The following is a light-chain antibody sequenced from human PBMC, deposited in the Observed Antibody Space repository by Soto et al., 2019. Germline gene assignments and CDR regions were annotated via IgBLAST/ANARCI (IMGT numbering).Light chain of an antibody. Sequence: DIVLAQSPATLSFPPGEGATVSWRASQSVSSSLAWYQQKPGQAPRLLIYDTSNRVTGIPTRFSGSGSGTDFTLTISSLEPEDFAVYYCQQRSNWLWTFGQGTKVDIK. J-gene: IGKJ1*01. CDR2: DTS. CDR3: QQRSNWLWT. CDR1: QSVSSS. V-gene: IGKV3-11*01.